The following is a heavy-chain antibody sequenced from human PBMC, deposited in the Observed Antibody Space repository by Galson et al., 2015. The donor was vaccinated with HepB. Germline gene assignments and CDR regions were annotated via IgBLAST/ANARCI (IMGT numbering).Heavy chain of an antibody. D-gene: IGHD2-15*01. CDR1: GFTFSSSA. Sequence: SLRLSCAASGFTFSSSAMSWVRQAPGTGLEWVSTFRGSGGRTYYADSVKGRFTISRDNSKNTLYLQMSSLRAEDTAVDHCAKAGYFCGGSCYSWFDYWGQGTLVTVSS. CDR3: AKAGYFCGGSCYSWFDY. V-gene: IGHV3-23*01. CDR2: FRGSGGRT. J-gene: IGHJ4*02.